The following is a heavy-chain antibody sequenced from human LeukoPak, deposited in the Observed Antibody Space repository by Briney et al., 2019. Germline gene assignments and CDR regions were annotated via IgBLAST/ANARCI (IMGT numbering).Heavy chain of an antibody. V-gene: IGHV1-69*05. CDR2: IIPIFGTA. CDR1: GGTFSSYA. CDR3: ARDEDAFDI. Sequence: SVKVSCKASGGTFSSYAISWVRQAPGQGLEWMGGIIPIFGTANYAQKFQGRVTMTRDTSISTAYMELSRLRSDDTAVYYCARDEDAFDIWGQGTMVTVSS. J-gene: IGHJ3*02.